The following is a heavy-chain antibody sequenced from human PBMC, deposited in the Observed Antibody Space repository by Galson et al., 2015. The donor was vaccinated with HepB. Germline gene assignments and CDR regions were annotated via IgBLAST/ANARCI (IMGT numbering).Heavy chain of an antibody. D-gene: IGHD6-19*01. V-gene: IGHV3-74*01. CDR3: ARDISGWYWLDY. Sequence: SLRLSCAGSGFTFSSYWMHWVRQAPGKGLEWVSRIKGDGSVTNYADSVEGRFTISTDNAKNTLYLQMNSLRVEDTAVYYCARDISGWYWLDYWGQGPLVTVSS. CDR2: IKGDGSVT. CDR1: GFTFSSYW. J-gene: IGHJ4*02.